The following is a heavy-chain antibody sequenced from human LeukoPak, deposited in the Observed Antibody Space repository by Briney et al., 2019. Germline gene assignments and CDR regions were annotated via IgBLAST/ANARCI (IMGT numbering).Heavy chain of an antibody. CDR3: ATEIYYYDSSGYYHYYFDY. CDR1: GFTVSSNY. J-gene: IGHJ4*02. V-gene: IGHV3-53*01. CDR2: IYSGGST. Sequence: HTGGSLRLSCAASGFTVSSNYMSWVRQAPGKGLEWVSVIYSGGSTYYADSVKGRFTISRDNPKNTLYLQMNSLRAEDTAVYYCATEIYYYDSSGYYHYYFDYWGQGTLVTVSS. D-gene: IGHD3-22*01.